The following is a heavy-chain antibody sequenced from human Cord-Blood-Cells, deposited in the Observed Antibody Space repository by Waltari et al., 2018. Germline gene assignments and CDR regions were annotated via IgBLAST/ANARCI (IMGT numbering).Heavy chain of an antibody. CDR2: IWYDGSNK. D-gene: IGHD2-2*01. V-gene: IGHV3-33*01. Sequence: QVQLVESGGGVVQPGRSLRLSCAASGFTFSSYGMHWVRQAPGKGVEVVAVIWYDGSNKYYADSVKGRFTISRDNSKNTLYLQMNSLRAEDTAVYYCARAYPRDGQLLAYWGQGTLVTVSS. J-gene: IGHJ4*02. CDR3: ARAYPRDGQLLAY. CDR1: GFTFSSYG.